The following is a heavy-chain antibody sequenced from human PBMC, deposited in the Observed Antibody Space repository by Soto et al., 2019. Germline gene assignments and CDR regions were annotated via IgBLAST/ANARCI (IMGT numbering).Heavy chain of an antibody. CDR3: AREGGSYDSGGYLIRGAFDI. D-gene: IGHD3-22*01. Sequence: SERLSLTCTVSGGSISSYYWSWIRQPPGKGLEWSGYIYYSGSTNYNPSLKSRVTISVDTSKNQFSLKLTSVTAADTAVYYCAREGGSYDSGGYLIRGAFDIWGQGTMVTVSS. CDR2: IYYSGST. J-gene: IGHJ3*02. CDR1: GGSISSYY. V-gene: IGHV4-59*12.